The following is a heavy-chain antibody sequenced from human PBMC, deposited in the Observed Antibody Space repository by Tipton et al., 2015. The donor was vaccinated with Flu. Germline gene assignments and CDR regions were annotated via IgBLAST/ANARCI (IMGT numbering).Heavy chain of an antibody. V-gene: IGHV4-59*13. CDR3: ARNGGSYSYQH. Sequence: LRLSCTVSGGSISSYYWSWLRQPPGKGLEWIGFVSYSGITSYNPSLKGRVTMSLDASKNHFSLSLSSVTAADTAVYYCARNGGSYSYQHWGQGTLVTVSS. CDR1: GGSISSYY. CDR2: VSYSGIT. J-gene: IGHJ1*01. D-gene: IGHD3-10*01.